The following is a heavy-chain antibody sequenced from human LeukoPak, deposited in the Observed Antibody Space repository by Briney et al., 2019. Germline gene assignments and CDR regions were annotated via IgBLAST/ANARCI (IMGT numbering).Heavy chain of an antibody. CDR1: GFTINSYA. CDR2: LSGSGGST. V-gene: IGHV3-23*01. J-gene: IGHJ6*03. D-gene: IGHD1-26*01. CDR3: AKDQSGSPSPYMDV. Sequence: AGSLSLTCAASGFTINSYAMIWVRQAPGKEREWCIALSGSGGSTYYADSVKGRFTISRDNSKNTLYLQMNSLRAEDTAVYYCAKDQSGSPSPYMDVWGKGTTVTVSS.